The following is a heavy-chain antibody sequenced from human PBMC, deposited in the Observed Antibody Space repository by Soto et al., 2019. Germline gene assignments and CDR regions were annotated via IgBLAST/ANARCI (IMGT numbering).Heavy chain of an antibody. CDR3: ARTYSSSYSRYPVYYGIDV. CDR1: GDSISSYF. V-gene: IGHV4-59*01. D-gene: IGHD3-22*01. J-gene: IGHJ6*02. CDR2: VYHSGST. Sequence: SETLSLTCTVSGDSISSYFWSWIRQPPGKGLEWIGCVYHSGSTNYSPSLKRRVSISVDTSKNQFSLRLTSVTAADTAVYYCARTYSSSYSRYPVYYGIDVSGQATTVTVS.